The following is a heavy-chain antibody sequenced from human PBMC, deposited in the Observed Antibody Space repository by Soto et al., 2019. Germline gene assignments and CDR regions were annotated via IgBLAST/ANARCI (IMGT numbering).Heavy chain of an antibody. CDR3: ARGSAEAGTAAIDH. J-gene: IGHJ4*02. V-gene: IGHV3-21*01. Sequence: EVQLVESGGGLVKPGGSLRLSCAASGFTFSNYNMNWVRQAPGKGLEWVSSISSSSSYIYYADSVKGRFTIPRENAKNSLYLQMNSLRAEDTAVYYCARGSAEAGTAAIDHWGQGTLVTVSS. CDR2: ISSSSSYI. CDR1: GFTFSNYN. D-gene: IGHD6-19*01.